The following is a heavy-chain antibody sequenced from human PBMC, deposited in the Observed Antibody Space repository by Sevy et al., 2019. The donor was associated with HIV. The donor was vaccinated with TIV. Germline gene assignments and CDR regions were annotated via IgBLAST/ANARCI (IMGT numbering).Heavy chain of an antibody. D-gene: IGHD6-6*01. Sequence: SETLSLTCTVSGGSISSSSYYWGWIRQPTGKGLEWIGSIYYSGSTYYNPSLKSRVTISVDTSKNQFSLKLSSVTAADTAVYYCARHRVASIAARFYYYYYYMDVWGKGTTVTVSS. CDR2: IYYSGST. CDR3: ARHRVASIAARFYYYYYYMDV. CDR1: GGSISSSSYY. J-gene: IGHJ6*03. V-gene: IGHV4-39*01.